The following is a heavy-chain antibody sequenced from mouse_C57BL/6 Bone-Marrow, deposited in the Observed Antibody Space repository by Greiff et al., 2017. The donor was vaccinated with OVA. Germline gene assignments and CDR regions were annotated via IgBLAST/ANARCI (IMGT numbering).Heavy chain of an antibody. D-gene: IGHD5-1*01. V-gene: IGHV1-64*01. CDR3: ARSAVPLPWFAY. CDR2: IHPNSGSA. J-gene: IGHJ3*01. CDR1: GYTFTSYW. Sequence: VQLQQPGAELVKPGASVKLSCKASGYTFTSYWMHWVKQRPGQGLEWIGMIHPNSGSANYNEKFKSKATLTVDKSSSTAYMQLSSLTSEDSAVYYCARSAVPLPWFAYWGQGTLVTVSA.